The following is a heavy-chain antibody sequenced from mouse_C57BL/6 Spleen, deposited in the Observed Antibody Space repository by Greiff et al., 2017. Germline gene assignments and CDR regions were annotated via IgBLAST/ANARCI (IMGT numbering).Heavy chain of an antibody. CDR3: ARGLPSGY. Sequence: QVQLQQPGAELVKPGASVKLSCKASGYTFTSYWMHWVKQRPGRGLEWIGDINPNNGGTSYNQKFKGKATLTVDKSSSTAYMELRSLTSEDSAVYYCARGLPSGYWGQGTTLTVSS. CDR2: INPNNGGT. CDR1: GYTFTSYW. J-gene: IGHJ2*01. V-gene: IGHV1-53*01. D-gene: IGHD5-5*01.